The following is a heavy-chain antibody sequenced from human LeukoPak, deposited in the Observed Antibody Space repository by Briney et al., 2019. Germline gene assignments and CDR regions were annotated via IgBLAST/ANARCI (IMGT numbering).Heavy chain of an antibody. CDR1: GFSFSSYG. CDR3: AKDNSGYVSG. V-gene: IGHV3-30*02. J-gene: IGHJ4*02. D-gene: IGHD5-12*01. Sequence: TGGSLRLSCAASGFSFSSYGMHWVRQAPGKGLEWVAFIRYDGSNKYYADSVKGRFTISRDNSKNTLYLQMNSLRAEDTAVYYCAKDNSGYVSGWGQGTLVTVSS. CDR2: IRYDGSNK.